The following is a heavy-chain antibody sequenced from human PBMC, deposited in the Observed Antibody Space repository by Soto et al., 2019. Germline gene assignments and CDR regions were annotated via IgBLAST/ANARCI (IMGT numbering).Heavy chain of an antibody. CDR2: IIPIFGTA. J-gene: IGHJ6*02. V-gene: IGHV1-69*13. D-gene: IGHD2-2*01. CDR3: AGGSTSPYYYYGMDV. CDR1: GGTFSSYA. Sequence: GASVKVSCKASGGTFSSYAISWVRQAPGQGLEWMGGIIPIFGTANYAQKFQGRVTITADESTSTAYMELSSLRSEDTAVYYCAGGSTSPYYYYGMDVWGQGTTVTVSS.